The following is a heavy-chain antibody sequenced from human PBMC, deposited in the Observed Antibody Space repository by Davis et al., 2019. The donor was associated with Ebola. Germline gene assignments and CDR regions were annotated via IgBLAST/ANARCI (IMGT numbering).Heavy chain of an antibody. J-gene: IGHJ5*02. CDR3: AREYCGGDCYSSWFDP. CDR1: GGSFSGYY. V-gene: IGHV4-4*07. CDR2: IYTSGST. Sequence: PSETLSLTCAVYGGSFSGYYWSWIRQPAGKGLEWIGHIYTSGSTNYNPSLKSRVTISVDTSKNQFSLKLSSVTAADTAVYYCAREYCGGDCYSSWFDPWGQGTLVTVSS. D-gene: IGHD2-21*01.